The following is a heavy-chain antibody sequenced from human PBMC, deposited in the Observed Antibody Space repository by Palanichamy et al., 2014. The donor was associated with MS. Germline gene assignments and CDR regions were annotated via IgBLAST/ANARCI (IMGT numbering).Heavy chain of an antibody. CDR3: ARDLSLMVRGVNVYGMDV. Sequence: QVQLVESGGGVVQPGRSLRLSCAASGFTFSSYGMHWVRQAPGKGLEWVAVIWYDGSNKYYADFVKGRFTISRDNSKNTLYLQMNSLRAEDTAVYYCARDLSLMVRGVNVYGMDVWGQGTTVTVSS. V-gene: IGHV3-33*01. CDR2: IWYDGSNK. D-gene: IGHD3-10*01. CDR1: GFTFSSYG. J-gene: IGHJ6*02.